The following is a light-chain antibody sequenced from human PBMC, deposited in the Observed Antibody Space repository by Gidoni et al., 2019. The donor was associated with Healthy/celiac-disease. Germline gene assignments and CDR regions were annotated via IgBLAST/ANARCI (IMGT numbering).Light chain of an antibody. Sequence: QPVLTQPPSASASLGASVTLTCTLSSGYSNYQVDWYQQGPGKGPRFVMRVGTGGIVGSKGDGIPDRFSVLGSGLNRYLTIKNIQEEDESDYHCGADHGSGSNFVYVFGTGTKVTVL. CDR3: GADHGSGSNFVYV. V-gene: IGLV9-49*01. CDR2: VGTGGIVG. CDR1: SGYSNYQ. J-gene: IGLJ1*01.